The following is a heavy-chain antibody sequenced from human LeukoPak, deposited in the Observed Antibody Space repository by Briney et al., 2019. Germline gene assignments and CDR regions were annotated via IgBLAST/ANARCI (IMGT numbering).Heavy chain of an antibody. CDR1: GSTFSSYA. CDR2: ISGSGGST. V-gene: IGHV3-23*01. CDR3: ANENYYGSGSYADH. D-gene: IGHD3-10*01. J-gene: IGHJ4*02. Sequence: GGSLRLSCAASGSTFSSYAMSWVRQAPGKGLEWVSAISGSGGSTYYADSVKGRFTISRDNSKNTLYLQMNSLRAEDTAVYYCANENYYGSGSYADHWGQGTLVTVSS.